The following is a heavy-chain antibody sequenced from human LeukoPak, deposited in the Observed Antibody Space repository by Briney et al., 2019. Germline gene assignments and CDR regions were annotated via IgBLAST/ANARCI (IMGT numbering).Heavy chain of an antibody. CDR1: GYTFTSYA. CDR2: INTNTGNP. CDR3: ARDWPGVVVAATGDDAFDI. V-gene: IGHV7-4-1*02. J-gene: IGHJ3*02. D-gene: IGHD2-15*01. Sequence: ASVKVSCKASGYTFTSYAMNWVRQAPGQGLEWMGWINTNTGNPTYAQGFTGRFVFSLDTSVSTAYLQISSLKAEDTAVYYCARDWPGVVVAATGDDAFDIWGQGTMVTVSS.